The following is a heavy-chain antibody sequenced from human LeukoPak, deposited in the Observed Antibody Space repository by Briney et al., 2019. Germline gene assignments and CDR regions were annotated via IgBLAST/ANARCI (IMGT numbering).Heavy chain of an antibody. CDR2: IKQDGGEI. Sequence: GGSLRLSCVASGFTFRSYWMSWVRQAPGKGLEWVANIKQDGGEIYYVDSVKGRFTISRDNAKNSLYLQMNSLRAEDTAVYYCARDKVVGATYFDYWGQGTLVTVSS. J-gene: IGHJ4*02. CDR3: ARDKVVGATYFDY. V-gene: IGHV3-7*01. D-gene: IGHD1-26*01. CDR1: GFTFRSYW.